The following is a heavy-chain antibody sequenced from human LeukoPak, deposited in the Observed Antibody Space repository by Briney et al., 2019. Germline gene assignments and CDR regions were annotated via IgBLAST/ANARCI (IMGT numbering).Heavy chain of an antibody. CDR1: GYTFTGYY. CDR2: INPNSGGT. V-gene: IGHV1-2*02. CDR3: ARDRGDFWSGYYI. J-gene: IGHJ4*01. Sequence: ASVKVSCKASGYTFTGYYMHWVRQAPGQGLEWMGWINPNSGGTNYAQKFQGRVTMTRDTSISTAYMELSRLRSDDTAVYYCARDRGDFWSGYYIWGHGTLVTVSS. D-gene: IGHD3-3*01.